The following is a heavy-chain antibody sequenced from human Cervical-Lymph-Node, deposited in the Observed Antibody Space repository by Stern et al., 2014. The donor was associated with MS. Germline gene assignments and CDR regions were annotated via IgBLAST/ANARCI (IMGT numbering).Heavy chain of an antibody. D-gene: IGHD2-2*01. CDR1: GFTFSDHA. J-gene: IGHJ4*02. CDR3: ARGDLWGIFCSGTNCYPITNDFDS. CDR2: ISYDGNNQ. V-gene: IGHV3-30-3*01. Sequence: QVQLVESGGRVVQPGRFLRLSCAASGFTFSDHAMHWVRQAPGKGLEWVAVISYDGNNQYYADSVKGRFTISRDTSKNTLYLQMNSLRAEDTAVYYCARGDLWGIFCSGTNCYPITNDFDSWGQGTLVTVSS.